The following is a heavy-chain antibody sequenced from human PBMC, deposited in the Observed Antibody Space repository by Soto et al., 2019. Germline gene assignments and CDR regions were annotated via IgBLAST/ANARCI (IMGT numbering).Heavy chain of an antibody. Sequence: PGGSLRLCCAASGFTFSSFGMNWVRQAPGKGLEWVSSINFSNNYIYYADSVKGRFTISRDNAKNSLYLQMNSLRAEDTAVYYCARTGSSGWSNFDYWGQGTLVTVSS. CDR1: GFTFSSFG. CDR2: INFSNNYI. J-gene: IGHJ4*02. V-gene: IGHV3-21*01. D-gene: IGHD6-19*01. CDR3: ARTGSSGWSNFDY.